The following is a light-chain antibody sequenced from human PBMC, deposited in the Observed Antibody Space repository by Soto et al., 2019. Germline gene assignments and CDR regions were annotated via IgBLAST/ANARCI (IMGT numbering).Light chain of an antibody. CDR1: NIGGKS. CDR3: QVWDSSSDHVV. CDR2: DVS. V-gene: IGLV3-21*02. Sequence: SYELTQPPSVSVAPGQTARITCGGNNIGGKSVHWYQQKPGQAPVLVVNDVSDRPSGIPERFSGSKSGNTATLTISRVEAGDGADYYCQVWDSSSDHVVFGGGTKVTVL. J-gene: IGLJ3*02.